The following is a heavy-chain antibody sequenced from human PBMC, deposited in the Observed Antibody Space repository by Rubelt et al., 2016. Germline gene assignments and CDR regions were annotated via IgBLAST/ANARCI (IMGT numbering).Heavy chain of an antibody. CDR2: IHYSGST. D-gene: IGHD1-26*01. CDR1: GVSITSSY. Sequence: QVQLQESGPGLVKPSETLSLTCTVSGVSITSSYWSWIRHPPGKGLEWIGYIHYSGSTNYNPSLKSRVTISTDTSKSQFSLKLTSVTAADMAVYYCARLTRGLSGSYHFHYWGQGTLVTVSS. CDR3: ARLTRGLSGSYHFHY. J-gene: IGHJ4*02. V-gene: IGHV4-59*08.